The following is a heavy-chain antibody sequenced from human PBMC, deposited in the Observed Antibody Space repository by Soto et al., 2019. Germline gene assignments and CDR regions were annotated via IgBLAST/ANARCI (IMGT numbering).Heavy chain of an antibody. CDR1: GFTFTSYA. CDR2: ISYHGTTK. Sequence: GSLRLSCAASGFTFTSYAMHWLRQAPGKGPEWVAAISYHGTTKFYADSVKGRFTISRDNSKNTLYLQMDSLRTEDTALYYCESDKNVAVAGYDDWSETWGQGTPVTVX. J-gene: IGHJ5*02. CDR3: ESDKNVAVAGYDDWSET. V-gene: IGHV3-30-3*01. D-gene: IGHD6-13*01.